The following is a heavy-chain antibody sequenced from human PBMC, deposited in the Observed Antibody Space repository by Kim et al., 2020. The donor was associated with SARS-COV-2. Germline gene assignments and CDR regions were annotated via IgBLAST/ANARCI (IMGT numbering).Heavy chain of an antibody. CDR2: IYTSGST. D-gene: IGHD5-18*01. CDR3: ARDRWRGYRDDAFDI. CDR1: GGSISSYY. Sequence: SETLSLTCTVSGGSISSYYWSWIRQPAGKGLEWIGRIYTSGSTNYNPSLKSRVTMSVDTSKNQFSLKLSSVTAADTAVYYCARDRWRGYRDDAFDIWGQGTMVTVSS. V-gene: IGHV4-4*07. J-gene: IGHJ3*02.